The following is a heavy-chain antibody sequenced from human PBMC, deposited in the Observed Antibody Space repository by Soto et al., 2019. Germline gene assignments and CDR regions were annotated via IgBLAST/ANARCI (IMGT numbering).Heavy chain of an antibody. J-gene: IGHJ5*01. V-gene: IGHV3-21*01. D-gene: IGHD3-10*01. CDR3: ARISRGNWFDS. Sequence: EVQLVESGGGLVKPGGSLRLSCAASGFTFSSYSMNWVRQAPGKGLEWVSSISSTGTYKYYADSVKGRFTVSRDNAKNSLFLQLNRLRVEDTAVYYCARISRGNWFDSWGQGTLVTVSS. CDR2: ISSTGTYK. CDR1: GFTFSSYS.